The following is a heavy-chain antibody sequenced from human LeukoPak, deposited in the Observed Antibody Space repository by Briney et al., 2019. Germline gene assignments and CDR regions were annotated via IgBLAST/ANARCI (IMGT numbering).Heavy chain of an antibody. D-gene: IGHD3-22*01. CDR1: GFTLSSYA. Sequence: PGGFLRLSCAASGFTLSSYAMSWVRQAPGKGLDWVSAISGSGGSTYYADSVKGRFTISRDNSKNTLYLQMNSLRAEDTAVYYCARATYYYDSSGYAFDIWGQGTMVTVSS. CDR2: ISGSGGST. CDR3: ARATYYYDSSGYAFDI. V-gene: IGHV3-23*01. J-gene: IGHJ3*02.